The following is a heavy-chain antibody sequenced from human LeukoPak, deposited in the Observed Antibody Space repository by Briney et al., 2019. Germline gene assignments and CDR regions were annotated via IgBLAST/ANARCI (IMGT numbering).Heavy chain of an antibody. J-gene: IGHJ4*02. CDR1: GFTFSSYA. V-gene: IGHV3-64*01. D-gene: IGHD3-22*01. CDR3: ARAGYYDSSTPLDY. CDR2: ISSNGGST. Sequence: GGSLRLSCAASGFTFSSYAMHWVRQAPGKGLEYVPAISSNGGSTYYANSVKGRFTISRDNSKNTLYLQMGSLRAEDMAVYYCARAGYYDSSTPLDYWGQGTLVTVSS.